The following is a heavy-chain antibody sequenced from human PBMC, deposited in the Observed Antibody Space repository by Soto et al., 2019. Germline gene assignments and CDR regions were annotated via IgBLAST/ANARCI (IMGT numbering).Heavy chain of an antibody. D-gene: IGHD6-13*01. CDR2: ISAYNGNT. Sequence: GASVKVSCKASGYTFTSYGISWVRQAPGQGLEWMGWISAYNGNTNYAQKLQGRVTMTTDTSTSTAYMELRSLRSDDTAVYYCARVAHSQQLGAYYYYYYGMDVWGQGTTVTFSS. V-gene: IGHV1-18*04. CDR3: ARVAHSQQLGAYYYYYYGMDV. J-gene: IGHJ6*02. CDR1: GYTFTSYG.